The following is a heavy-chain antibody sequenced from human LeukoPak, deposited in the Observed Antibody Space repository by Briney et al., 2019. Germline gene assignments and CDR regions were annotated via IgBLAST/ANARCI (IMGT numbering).Heavy chain of an antibody. D-gene: IGHD5-12*01. CDR1: GYTFTSYG. Sequence: ASVKVSCRASGYTFTSYGISWVRQAPGQGLEWMGWISAYNGNTNYAQKLQGRVTMTTDTSTSTAYMELRSLRSDDTAVYYCARRRGYENYYYYYMDVWGKGTTVTASS. V-gene: IGHV1-18*01. CDR3: ARRRGYENYYYYYMDV. J-gene: IGHJ6*03. CDR2: ISAYNGNT.